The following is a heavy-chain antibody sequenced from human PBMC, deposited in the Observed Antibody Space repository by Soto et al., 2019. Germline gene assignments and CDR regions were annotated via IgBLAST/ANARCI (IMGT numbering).Heavy chain of an antibody. CDR1: GGSISSNY. CDR3: ARYRREAVAGYTLDN. D-gene: IGHD6-13*01. V-gene: IGHV4-59*01. Sequence: SETLSLTCTVSGGSISSNYWTWIRQPPGKGLEWIGYVYNSGSTNYNPSLKSRVTISEDTSKSQFSLKVNSMTAADTAVYYCARYRREAVAGYTLDNWGQGILVTVS. J-gene: IGHJ4*02. CDR2: VYNSGST.